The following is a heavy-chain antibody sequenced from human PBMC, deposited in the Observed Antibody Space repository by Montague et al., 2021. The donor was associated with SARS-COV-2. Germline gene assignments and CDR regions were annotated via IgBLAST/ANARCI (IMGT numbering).Heavy chain of an antibody. D-gene: IGHD3/OR15-3a*01. CDR2: TYNNDRT. CDR1: GGSISSGDYY. V-gene: IGHV4-30-4*01. J-gene: IGHJ4*02. CDR3: ARIGGWSGAF. Sequence: TLSLTCTVAGGSISSGDYYWNWIRQPPGKGLEWIAYTYNNDRTNYKPSFESRVSVSVDTSKNQFSLRLSSVTAADTAVYYCARIGGWSGAFWGQGTLVTVSS.